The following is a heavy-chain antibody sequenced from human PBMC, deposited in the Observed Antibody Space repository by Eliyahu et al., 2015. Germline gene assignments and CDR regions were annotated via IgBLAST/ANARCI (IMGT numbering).Heavy chain of an antibody. J-gene: IGHJ6*04. CDR1: GYTXTDYS. Sequence: QVQLMQSGAEVKKPGASVKVXCQASGYTXTDYSXHWVRQAPGQGLEWMGWINPNTGATKSAQNFQGRVTMSGDTSFNTAYMEVTSLTSDDTAVYYCARGSGFGDYISYYGLDVWGKGTTVTVSS. D-gene: IGHD4-17*01. CDR3: ARGSGFGDYISYYGLDV. V-gene: IGHV1-2*02. CDR2: INPNTGAT.